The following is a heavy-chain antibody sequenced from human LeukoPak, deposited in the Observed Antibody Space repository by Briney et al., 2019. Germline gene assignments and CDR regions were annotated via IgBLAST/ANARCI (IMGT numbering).Heavy chain of an antibody. CDR3: ARDKRHSYGRYFDH. V-gene: IGHV4-59*01. J-gene: IGHJ4*02. CDR1: GDSISTYH. CDR2: MQSTGNS. D-gene: IGHD5-18*01. Sequence: SETVSLTCSVSGDSISTYHWNWIRKPPGNGLEWIGYMQSTGNSKYNPSLRSRVTMFVDTSKNQVALILSSVTAADTAVYYCARDKRHSYGRYFDHWGQGALVTVSS.